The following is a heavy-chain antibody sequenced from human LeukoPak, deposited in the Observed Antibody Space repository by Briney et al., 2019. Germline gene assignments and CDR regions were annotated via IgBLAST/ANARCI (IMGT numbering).Heavy chain of an antibody. CDR1: GFTFSSYS. CDR3: ARERYCSGGSCYSGFVY. D-gene: IGHD2-15*01. J-gene: IGHJ4*02. Sequence: PGGSLRLSCAASGFTFSSYSMNWVRQAPGKGLEWVSSISSSSSYIYYADSVKGRFTISRDNAKNSLYLQMNSLRAEDTAVYYCARERYCSGGSCYSGFVYWGQGTLVTVSS. V-gene: IGHV3-21*01. CDR2: ISSSSSYI.